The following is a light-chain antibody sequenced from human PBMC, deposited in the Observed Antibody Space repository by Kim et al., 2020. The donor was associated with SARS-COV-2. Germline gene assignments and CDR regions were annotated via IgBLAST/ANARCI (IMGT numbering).Light chain of an antibody. CDR3: QQSYSTPT. CDR2: AAS. V-gene: IGKV1-39*01. Sequence: SSSVGDRVTSTCRGSQSISSYLNWYQQKPGKAPKLLIYAASSLQSWVPSRFSGSGSGTDFTLTISSLQPEDFATYYCQQSYSTPTFGPGTKVDIK. CDR1: QSISSY. J-gene: IGKJ3*01.